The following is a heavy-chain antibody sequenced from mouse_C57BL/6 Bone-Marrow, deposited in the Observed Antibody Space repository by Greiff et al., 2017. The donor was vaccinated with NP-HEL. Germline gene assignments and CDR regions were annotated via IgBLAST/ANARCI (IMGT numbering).Heavy chain of an antibody. V-gene: IGHV2-2*01. J-gene: IGHJ3*01. CDR2: IWSGGST. CDR3: ARNSGIYDGYYVRFAY. Sequence: QVQLKESGPGLVQPSQSLSITCTVSGFSLTSYGVHWVRQSPGKGLEWLGVIWSGGSTDYNAAFISRLSISKDNSKSQVFFKMNSLQADDTAIYYCARNSGIYDGYYVRFAYWGQGTLVTVSA. CDR1: GFSLTSYG. D-gene: IGHD2-3*01.